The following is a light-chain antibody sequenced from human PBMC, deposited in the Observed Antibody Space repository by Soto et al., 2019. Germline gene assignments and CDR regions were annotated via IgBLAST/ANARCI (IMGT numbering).Light chain of an antibody. V-gene: IGKV1-5*03. J-gene: IGKJ1*01. CDR3: QQYNSFTWT. CDR1: QSIRSW. Sequence: DIQMTQSPSTLSASVGDRVTITCRASQSIRSWLAWYQQKPGKAPKLLIYQASSLETGVPSRFSGSGSGTEFTLTISSLQPDDFATYFCQQYNSFTWTFVQGTKVEIK. CDR2: QAS.